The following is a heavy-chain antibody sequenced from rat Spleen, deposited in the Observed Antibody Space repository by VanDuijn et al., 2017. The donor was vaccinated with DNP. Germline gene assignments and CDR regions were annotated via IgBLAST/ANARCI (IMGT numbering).Heavy chain of an antibody. CDR3: TTGVVDY. Sequence: EVQLVESGGGPVQPGRSMKLSCAASGFTFSNYYMTWVRQAPTKGLEWVATINYDGSNTYYRDSVKGRFTISRDNAKSTLYLQRDRLRSEDTANYYCTTGVVDYWGQRVMVTVSS. J-gene: IGHJ2*01. V-gene: IGHV5-7*01. CDR2: INYDGSNT. CDR1: GFTFSNYY. D-gene: IGHD4-3*01.